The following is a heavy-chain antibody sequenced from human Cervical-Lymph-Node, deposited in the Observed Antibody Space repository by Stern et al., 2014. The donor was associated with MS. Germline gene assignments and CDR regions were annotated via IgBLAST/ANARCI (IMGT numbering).Heavy chain of an antibody. CDR3: ARKGTYGLDY. J-gene: IGHJ4*02. CDR2: IYPDDSDA. Sequence: VQLVQSGAEVKKPGESLKISCKGSGYNFASYCIGWVRQVPGKGLEWMGIIYPDDSDARYTPSFQGQVTMSADKSIGTAYLQWSSLKASDTAFYFCARKGTYGLDYWGQGALVTVSS. V-gene: IGHV5-51*01. D-gene: IGHD3-10*01. CDR1: GYNFASYC.